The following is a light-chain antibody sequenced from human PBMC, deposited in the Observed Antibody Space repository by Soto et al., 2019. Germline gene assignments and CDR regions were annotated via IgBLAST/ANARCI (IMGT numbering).Light chain of an antibody. CDR3: QKYNSAPWT. Sequence: DIQMTQSPSSLSTSVGDRVTITCRASEGISNYLAWYQQKPGKVPKLLIYAASTLQSGVPSRVSGSGSGTDFTLTIISLQPEDVATYYCQKYNSAPWTFGQGTKVDIK. V-gene: IGKV1-27*01. CDR1: EGISNY. J-gene: IGKJ1*01. CDR2: AAS.